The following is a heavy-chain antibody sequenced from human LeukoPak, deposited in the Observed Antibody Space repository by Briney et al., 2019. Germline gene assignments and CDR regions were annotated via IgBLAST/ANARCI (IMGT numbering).Heavy chain of an antibody. CDR2: INHGGST. Sequence: PSETLSLTCAVYGGSFSGYYWSWIRQPPGKGLEWIGEINHGGSTNYNPSLKSRVTISVDTSKNQFSLKLSSVTAADTAVYYCARLAARMIVVPHAFDIWGQGTMVTVSS. J-gene: IGHJ3*02. D-gene: IGHD3-22*01. CDR3: ARLAARMIVVPHAFDI. V-gene: IGHV4-34*01. CDR1: GGSFSGYY.